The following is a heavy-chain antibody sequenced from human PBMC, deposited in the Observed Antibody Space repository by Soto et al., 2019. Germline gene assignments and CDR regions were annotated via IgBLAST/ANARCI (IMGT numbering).Heavy chain of an antibody. J-gene: IGHJ4*02. D-gene: IGHD4-17*01. CDR1: GGTCSGYA. Sequence: PGVSLRVSWTAAGGTCSGYARSWVRRAPGKGLVWVSGIIAGGDYTSYEDFAKGRFTISRDNAKNMVHLQMNSLSAEDTAVYYCARDFTTAGTPGDDFDYWGQGTPVPVSS. CDR3: ARDFTTAGTPGDDFDY. V-gene: IGHV3-23*01. CDR2: IIAGGDYT.